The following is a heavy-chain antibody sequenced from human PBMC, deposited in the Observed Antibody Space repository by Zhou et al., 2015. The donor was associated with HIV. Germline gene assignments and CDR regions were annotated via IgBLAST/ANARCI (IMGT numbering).Heavy chain of an antibody. Sequence: VQVVESGGGLIHAGGSLRLSCAASGFAFTNAWMSWVRQAPGKGLEWVSAISGSGGSTYYADSVKGRFTISRDNSKNTLYLQMNSLRAEDTAVYYCAKDPVVAATPVYFQHWGQGTLVTVSS. CDR1: GFAFTNAW. CDR3: AKDPVVAATPVYFQH. CDR2: ISGSGGST. D-gene: IGHD2-15*01. J-gene: IGHJ1*01. V-gene: IGHV3-23*04.